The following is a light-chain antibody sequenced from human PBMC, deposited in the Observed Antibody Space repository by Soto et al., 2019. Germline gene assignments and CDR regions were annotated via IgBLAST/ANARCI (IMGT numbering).Light chain of an antibody. CDR3: SSFAGSPVV. CDR1: SSDVGDYNY. J-gene: IGLJ2*01. CDR2: EVS. V-gene: IGLV2-8*01. Sequence: QSVLTQPASVSASPGQSITISCTGTSSDVGDYNYVSWYQQHPGKVPKLMIYEVSKRPSGVPDRFSGSKSGNTASLTVSGLQAEDEADYYCSSFAGSPVVFGGGTKLTVL.